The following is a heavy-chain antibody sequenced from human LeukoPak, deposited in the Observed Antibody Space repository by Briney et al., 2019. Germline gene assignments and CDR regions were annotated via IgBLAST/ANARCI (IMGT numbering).Heavy chain of an antibody. J-gene: IGHJ3*02. Sequence: GGSLRLSCAASGFTFSGYAMSWVRQAPGKGLEWVSAISGSGGSTYYADSVKGRFTISRDNSKNTLYLQMNSLRAEDTAVYYCAKDHSLPRYYYDSSGDAFDIWGQGTMVTVSS. CDR3: AKDHSLPRYYYDSSGDAFDI. V-gene: IGHV3-23*01. CDR1: GFTFSGYA. CDR2: ISGSGGST. D-gene: IGHD3-22*01.